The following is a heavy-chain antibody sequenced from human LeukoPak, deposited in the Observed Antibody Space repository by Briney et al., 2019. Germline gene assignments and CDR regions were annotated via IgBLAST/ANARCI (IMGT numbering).Heavy chain of an antibody. CDR3: ARWGGTRQYYFDY. Sequence: GGSLRLSCAVSGFIFSDYGFHWVRQAPGKGLEWVAVTRFDGSIKQYADSVKGRFTISRDDSKNTLYLQMNFLKSEATAVYYCARWGGTRQYYFDYWGQGTLVTVYS. V-gene: IGHV3-33*01. CDR1: GFIFSDYG. CDR2: TRFDGSIK. D-gene: IGHD1-1*01. J-gene: IGHJ4*02.